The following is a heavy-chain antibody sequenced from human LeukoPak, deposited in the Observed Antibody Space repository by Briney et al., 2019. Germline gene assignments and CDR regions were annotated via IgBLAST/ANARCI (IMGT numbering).Heavy chain of an antibody. Sequence: SETLSLTCTVSGGSISSYYWSWIRQPPGKGLEWIGYIYYSGSTNYNPSLKSRVTISVDTSKNQFSLKLSSVTAADTAVHYCAAERGGGSAWYNYFDYWGQGTLVTVSS. D-gene: IGHD6-19*01. CDR2: IYYSGST. CDR3: AAERGGGSAWYNYFDY. CDR1: GGSISSYY. V-gene: IGHV4-59*01. J-gene: IGHJ4*02.